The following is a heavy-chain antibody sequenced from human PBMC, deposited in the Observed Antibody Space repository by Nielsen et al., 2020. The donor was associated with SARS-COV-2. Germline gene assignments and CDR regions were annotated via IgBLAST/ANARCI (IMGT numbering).Heavy chain of an antibody. J-gene: IGHJ4*02. Sequence: ASVKVSCKASGYTFTSYYMHWVRQAPGQGLEWMGIINPSGDSTSYAQKFQGRVTMTRDTSTSTVYMELSSLRSEDTAVYYCARDRRECSGGSCYSSYFDYWGQGTLVTVSS. CDR1: GYTFTSYY. CDR3: ARDRRECSGGSCYSSYFDY. V-gene: IGHV1-46*01. D-gene: IGHD2-15*01. CDR2: INPSGDST.